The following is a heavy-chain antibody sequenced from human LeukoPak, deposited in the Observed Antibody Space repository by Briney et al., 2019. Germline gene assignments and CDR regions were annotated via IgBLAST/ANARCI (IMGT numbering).Heavy chain of an antibody. CDR3: ARFLSVAVRPFDP. CDR2: IYHSGST. V-gene: IGHV4-39*07. J-gene: IGHJ5*02. Sequence: KPSETLSLTCTVSGGSINNSSYYWGWIRQPPGKGLEWIGSIYHSGSTYYNPSLKSRVTISVDTSKNQFSLKLSSVTAADTAVYYCARFLSVAVRPFDPWGQGTLVTVSS. D-gene: IGHD2-15*01. CDR1: GGSINNSSYY.